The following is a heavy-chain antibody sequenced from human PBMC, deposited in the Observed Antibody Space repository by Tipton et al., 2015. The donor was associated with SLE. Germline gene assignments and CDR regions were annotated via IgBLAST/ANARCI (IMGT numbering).Heavy chain of an antibody. D-gene: IGHD2-15*01. V-gene: IGHV4-61*02. Sequence: LRLSCTVSGGSVSSGSYYWSWIRQPAGKGLEWIGRIYTSGSTNYNPSLESRVTISVDTSKNQFSLKLSSVTAADTAVYYCARDAYCSGGSCYGFDSWGPGTLVAVSS. CDR2: IYTSGST. CDR1: GGSVSSGSYY. J-gene: IGHJ4*02. CDR3: ARDAYCSGGSCYGFDS.